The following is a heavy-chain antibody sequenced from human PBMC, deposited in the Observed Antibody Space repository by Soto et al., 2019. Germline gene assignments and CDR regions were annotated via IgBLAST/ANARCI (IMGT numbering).Heavy chain of an antibody. CDR2: ISSSSSTI. V-gene: IGHV3-48*01. D-gene: IGHD2-15*01. CDR1: GFTFSSYS. J-gene: IGHJ4*02. Sequence: EVQLVESGGGLVQPGGSLRLSCAASGFTFSSYSMNWVRQAPGKGLEWVSYISSSSSTIYYADSVKGRFTISRDNAKNSLYLQMNSLRAEDTAVYYCATEIGYCSGGSCYSFYFDYWGQRTLVTVS. CDR3: ATEIGYCSGGSCYSFYFDY.